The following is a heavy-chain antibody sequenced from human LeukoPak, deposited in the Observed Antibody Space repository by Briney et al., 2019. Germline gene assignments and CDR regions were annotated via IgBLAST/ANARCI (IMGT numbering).Heavy chain of an antibody. CDR1: GFTFRSYA. CDR2: ISGGGDDT. CDR3: AKHKGYSSSWYVNFDAFDI. V-gene: IGHV3-23*01. Sequence: PGGSLRLSCAASGFTFRSYAMNWVRQAPGKGLEWVSTISGGGDDTYHADSVKGRFTISRDNSKNTMSLYMDSLRPEDTAIYYCAKHKGYSSSWYVNFDAFDIWGQGTLLTVSS. D-gene: IGHD2-2*01. J-gene: IGHJ3*02.